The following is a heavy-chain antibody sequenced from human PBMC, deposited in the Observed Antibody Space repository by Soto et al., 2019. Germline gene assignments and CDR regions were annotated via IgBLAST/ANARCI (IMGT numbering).Heavy chain of an antibody. V-gene: IGHV3-23*01. D-gene: IGHD3-22*01. Sequence: PGGSLRLSCAASGFTFSSYAMSWVRQAPGKGLEWVSAISGSGGSTYYADSVKGRFTISRDNSKDTLYLQMNSLRAEDTAVYNCAKDFTYYYDSSGYPHDAFDIWGQGTMVTVSS. J-gene: IGHJ3*02. CDR3: AKDFTYYYDSSGYPHDAFDI. CDR1: GFTFSSYA. CDR2: ISGSGGST.